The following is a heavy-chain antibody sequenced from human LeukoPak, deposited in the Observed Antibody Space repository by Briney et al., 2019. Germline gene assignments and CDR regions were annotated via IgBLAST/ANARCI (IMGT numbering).Heavy chain of an antibody. D-gene: IGHD2-15*01. V-gene: IGHV4-39*01. CDR2: IYYSGNT. J-gene: IGHJ4*02. Sequence: SDTLSLTCTVSGDSINSSTYSWGWIRQPPGKGLEYIGSIYYSGNTYYNPSLESRVIISVDTSKNQFSLKLTSVTAADTAVYYCAAALDYWGQGTLVTVSS. CDR1: GDSINSSTYS. CDR3: AAALDY.